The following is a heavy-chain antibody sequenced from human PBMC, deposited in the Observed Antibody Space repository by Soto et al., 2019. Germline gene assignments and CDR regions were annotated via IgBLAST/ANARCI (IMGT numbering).Heavy chain of an antibody. CDR2: INHRGST. D-gene: IGHD3-3*01. V-gene: IGHV4-34*01. CDR3: ARGRVFGVVIKNYYGMDV. J-gene: IGHJ6*02. CDR1: GGSFSGYY. Sequence: SETLSLTCAVYGGSFSGYYWSWIRQPPGKGLEWIGEINHRGSTNYNPSLKSRVTISVDTSKNQFSLKLSSVTAADTAVYYCARGRVFGVVIKNYYGMDVWGQGTTATVS.